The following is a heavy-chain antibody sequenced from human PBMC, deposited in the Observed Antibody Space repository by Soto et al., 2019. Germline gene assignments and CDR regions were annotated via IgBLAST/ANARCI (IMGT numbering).Heavy chain of an antibody. CDR1: GGSIRSGGYY. CDR2: IYYSGST. J-gene: IGHJ4*02. CDR3: AREWGAAAVD. V-gene: IGHV4-31*03. D-gene: IGHD6-13*01. Sequence: QVQLQESGPGLVKPSQTLSLTCTVSGGSIRSGGYYWSWIRQHPVKGLEWIGYIYYSGSTYYNPSLMSRVTVAVDTSKNQFSLKLSSVTAADTAVYYCAREWGAAAVDWGQVTLVTVSS.